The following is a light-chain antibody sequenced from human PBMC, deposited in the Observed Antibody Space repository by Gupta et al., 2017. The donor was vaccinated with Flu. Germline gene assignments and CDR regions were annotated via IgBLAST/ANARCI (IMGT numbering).Light chain of an antibody. Sequence: IQMTQFPSFLSASVGDRVTITCRASQRINPYLNWYQQKPGKAPNLLISAASTLRSGVPTRFSGSGSGTDFTLTISGLQPEDFATYYCQQSYSPLPGTFGQGTKLEIK. V-gene: IGKV1-39*01. CDR2: AAS. CDR1: QRINPY. CDR3: QQSYSPLPGT. J-gene: IGKJ2*01.